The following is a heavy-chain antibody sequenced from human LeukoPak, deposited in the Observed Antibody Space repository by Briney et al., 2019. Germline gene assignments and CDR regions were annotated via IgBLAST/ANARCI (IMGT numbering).Heavy chain of an antibody. J-gene: IGHJ5*02. CDR3: VGDQVDNVGWLT. D-gene: IGHD5-12*01. V-gene: IGHV3-64D*06. CDR2: INGDGRTT. Sequence: PGGSLRLSCSASGFIFSTYTMYWVRQAPGKGLEFVSVINGDGRTTYYADSVKGRFTISRDNSKNTLYLQMNSLRAEDTAVYCCVGDQVDNVGWLTWGQGTRVTVSS. CDR1: GFIFSTYT.